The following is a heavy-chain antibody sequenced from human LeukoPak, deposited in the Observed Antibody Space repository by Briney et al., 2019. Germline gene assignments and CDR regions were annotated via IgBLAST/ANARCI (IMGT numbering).Heavy chain of an antibody. Sequence: SETLSLTCAVYGGSFSGYFWSWIRQPPGKGLEWIGEINHRGSTNYNPSLKSRVTISVDTSKNQFSLKLSSVTAADTAVYYCARLSTAGYSSGWYPGYWGQGTLVTVSS. V-gene: IGHV4-34*01. CDR2: INHRGST. J-gene: IGHJ4*02. CDR3: ARLSTAGYSSGWYPGY. CDR1: GGSFSGYF. D-gene: IGHD6-19*01.